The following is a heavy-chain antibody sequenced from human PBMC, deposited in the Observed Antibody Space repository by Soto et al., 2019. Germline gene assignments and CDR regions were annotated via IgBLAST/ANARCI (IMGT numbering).Heavy chain of an antibody. CDR3: TIEGAYPGPDFDY. J-gene: IGHJ4*02. CDR2: TKDKANSYTT. D-gene: IGHD3-16*01. Sequence: GGSLRLSCAASGFTFSDRYMDWVRQAPGKGLEWVGRTKDKANSYTTEYAAPVKGRFTISRDDSRNSVYLQMNSLKTDDTAVYYCTIEGAYPGPDFDYWGQGTLGTVSS. V-gene: IGHV3-72*01. CDR1: GFTFSDRY.